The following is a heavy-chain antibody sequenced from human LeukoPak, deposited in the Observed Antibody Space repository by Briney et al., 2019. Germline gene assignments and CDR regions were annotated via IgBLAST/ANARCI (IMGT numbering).Heavy chain of an antibody. CDR2: IDSGSGNI. D-gene: IGHD7-27*01. J-gene: IGHJ3*01. CDR3: AREDDDWGPNTLDV. CDR1: GFTFSSHS. V-gene: IGHV3-48*02. Sequence: GGSLRLSCAASGFTFSSHSMNWVRQAPGKGLEWVSYIDSGSGNIYYRDSVKGRFTTSRDNAQDSLYLQMDSLRDEDTAVYYCAREDDDWGPNTLDVWGQGTVVTVSS.